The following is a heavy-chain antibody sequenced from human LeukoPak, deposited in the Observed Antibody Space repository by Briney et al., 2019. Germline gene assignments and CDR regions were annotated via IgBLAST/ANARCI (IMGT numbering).Heavy chain of an antibody. J-gene: IGHJ4*02. CDR2: INSDGSST. CDR3: ARDPYYYDSSGYYRDDYFDY. D-gene: IGHD3-22*01. Sequence: GGSLRLSCAASGFTFSSYWMHWVRQAPGKGLVWVSRINSDGSSTSYADSVKGRFTISRDNAKNTLYPQMNSLRAEDTAVYYCARDPYYYDSSGYYRDDYFDYWGQGTLVTVSS. V-gene: IGHV3-74*01. CDR1: GFTFSSYW.